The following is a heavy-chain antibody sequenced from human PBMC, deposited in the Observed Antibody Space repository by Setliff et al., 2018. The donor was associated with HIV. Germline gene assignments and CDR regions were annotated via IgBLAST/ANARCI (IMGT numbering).Heavy chain of an antibody. V-gene: IGHV4-61*01. J-gene: IGHJ4*02. Sequence: PSETLSLTCTVSGGSIISSSYYWSWIRQPPGKGLEWIGYIYYTGSTNSNPSLKSRVTISVDTSKNQFSLRLRSVTAADTAVYYCARGRGVIKEKPFDDWGQGTLVTVS. CDR1: GGSIISSSYY. CDR2: IYYTGST. CDR3: ARGRGVIKEKPFDD. D-gene: IGHD3-10*01.